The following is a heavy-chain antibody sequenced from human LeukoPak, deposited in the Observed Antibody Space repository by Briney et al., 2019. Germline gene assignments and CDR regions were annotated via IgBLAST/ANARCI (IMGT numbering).Heavy chain of an antibody. CDR2: IYSGGTT. CDR1: GFTFSSYS. Sequence: PGGSLRRSCAASGFTFSSYSMNWVRQAPGKGLECVSTIYSGGTTYYADSVMGRFTISRHNSRNTLYLQMNSLRAEDTAVYYCARVDTVMAYYFDLWGQGTLVTVSS. J-gene: IGHJ4*02. D-gene: IGHD5-18*01. CDR3: ARVDTVMAYYFDL. V-gene: IGHV3-53*04.